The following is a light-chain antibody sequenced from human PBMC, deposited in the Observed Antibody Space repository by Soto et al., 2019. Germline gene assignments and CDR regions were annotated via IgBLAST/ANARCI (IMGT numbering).Light chain of an antibody. Sequence: DIPMTQSPSSLSASVGDRVTITCRASQSISSYLNWYQQKPGKSPKVLISAASSLQSGVPSRFSVSGSGTDFTLTISSLQPEDFATYYCHQSYSTPRTFGEGTKVEIK. CDR1: QSISSY. CDR2: AAS. V-gene: IGKV1-39*01. J-gene: IGKJ1*01. CDR3: HQSYSTPRT.